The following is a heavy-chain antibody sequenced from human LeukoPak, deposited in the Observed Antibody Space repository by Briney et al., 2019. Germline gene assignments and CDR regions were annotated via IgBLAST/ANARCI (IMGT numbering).Heavy chain of an antibody. Sequence: GGSLRLSCAASGFTFRDYYMSWIRQGPGKGLEWVANVKQGGIEKFYVDSVKGRFTISRDDAKNSLYLQMDSLRAEDTAVYYCARKRWDRHGDTDAFDMWGQGTMLTVSS. CDR3: ARKRWDRHGDTDAFDM. V-gene: IGHV3-7*01. CDR2: VKQGGIEK. CDR1: GFTFRDYY. J-gene: IGHJ3*02. D-gene: IGHD1-26*01.